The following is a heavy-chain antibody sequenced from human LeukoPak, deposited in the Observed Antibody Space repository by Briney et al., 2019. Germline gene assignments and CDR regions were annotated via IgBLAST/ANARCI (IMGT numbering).Heavy chain of an antibody. J-gene: IGHJ3*01. CDR3: ARGGAVNGFDV. CDR1: GGSFSGYY. Sequence: PSETLSLTCAVYGGSFSGYYWSWIRQIPGKGLEWIGEVYHSGSTDYNPSLKSRITISIDTSKSHFSLKLSSVTVADTAVYYCARGGAVNGFDVWGQGTRVTVSS. V-gene: IGHV4-34*01. D-gene: IGHD6-19*01. CDR2: VYHSGST.